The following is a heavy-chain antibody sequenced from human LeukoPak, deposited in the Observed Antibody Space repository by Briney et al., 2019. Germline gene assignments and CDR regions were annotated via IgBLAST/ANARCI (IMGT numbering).Heavy chain of an antibody. Sequence: SLRLSCAASGFNFTEFVMQWVRRAPGKGLEWVAVIAYDASKKYYGDSVKGRFTISRDNSKNTLYLEMKSVRAEDTAVYYCARDGVAPRGITPWVEWGQGTLVTVS. D-gene: IGHD3-3*01. CDR2: IAYDASKK. V-gene: IGHV3-30*03. J-gene: IGHJ4*02. CDR1: GFNFTEFV. CDR3: ARDGVAPRGITPWVE.